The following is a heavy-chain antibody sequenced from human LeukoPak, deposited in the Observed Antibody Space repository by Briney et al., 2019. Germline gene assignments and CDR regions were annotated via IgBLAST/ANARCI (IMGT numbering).Heavy chain of an antibody. Sequence: GGSLRLSCAASGFTFSSYAMSWVRQAPGKGLEWVSAISGSGGSTYYADSVKGRFTISRDDSKNTLYLQMNSLRAEDTAVYYCAKDTYDSSDLLDYWGQGTLVTVSS. CDR2: ISGSGGST. V-gene: IGHV3-23*01. CDR1: GFTFSSYA. J-gene: IGHJ4*02. CDR3: AKDTYDSSDLLDY. D-gene: IGHD3-22*01.